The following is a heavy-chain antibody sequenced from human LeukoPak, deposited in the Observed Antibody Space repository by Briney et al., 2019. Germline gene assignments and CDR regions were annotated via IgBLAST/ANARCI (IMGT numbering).Heavy chain of an antibody. CDR1: GGSFSGYY. J-gene: IGHJ4*02. V-gene: IGHV4-34*01. Sequence: SETLSLTCAVYGGSFSGYYWSWIRQPPGKGLEWIGEINHSGSTNYNPSLKSRVTISVDTCKNQFSLKLSSVTAADTAVYYCARADIVLMVSASGTYYFDYWGQGTLVTVSS. CDR3: ARADIVLMVSASGTYYFDY. D-gene: IGHD2-8*01. CDR2: INHSGST.